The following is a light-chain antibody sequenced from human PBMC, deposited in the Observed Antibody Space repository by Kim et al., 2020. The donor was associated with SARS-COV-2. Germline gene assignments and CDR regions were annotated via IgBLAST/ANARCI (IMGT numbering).Light chain of an antibody. CDR3: QQLNSYA. CDR1: QGISSY. Sequence: LSASVGDRVTSTCRASQGISSYLAWYQQKPGKAPKLLIYAASTLQSGVPSRFSGSGSGTEFTLTISSLQPQDFATYYCQQLNSYAFGQGTRLEIK. J-gene: IGKJ5*01. CDR2: AAS. V-gene: IGKV1-9*01.